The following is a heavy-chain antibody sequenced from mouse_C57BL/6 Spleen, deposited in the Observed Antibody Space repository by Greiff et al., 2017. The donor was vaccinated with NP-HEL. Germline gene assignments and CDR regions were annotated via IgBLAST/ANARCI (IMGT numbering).Heavy chain of an antibody. CDR3: AREAYGSPAWFAY. CDR1: GYSITSGYY. J-gene: IGHJ3*01. V-gene: IGHV3-6*01. Sequence: EVKLMESGPGLVKPSQSLSLTCSVTGYSITSGYYWNWIRQFPGNKLEWMGYISYDGSNNYNPSLKNRISITRDTSKNQFFLKLNSVTTEDTATYYCAREAYGSPAWFAYWGQGTLVTVSA. D-gene: IGHD1-1*01. CDR2: ISYDGSN.